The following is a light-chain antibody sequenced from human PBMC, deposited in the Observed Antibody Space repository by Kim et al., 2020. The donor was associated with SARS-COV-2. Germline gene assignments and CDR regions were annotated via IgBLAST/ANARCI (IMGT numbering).Light chain of an antibody. CDR2: EVT. CDR1: SSDVGGYNY. CDR3: NSYVGNNNLV. Sequence: GQSVTLSCTGTSSDVGGYNYVSWYQQHPGKAPKLMIYEVTKRPSGVPDRFSGSKSGNTASLTVSGLQADDEADYYCNSYVGNNNLVFGGGTQLTVL. V-gene: IGLV2-8*01. J-gene: IGLJ3*02.